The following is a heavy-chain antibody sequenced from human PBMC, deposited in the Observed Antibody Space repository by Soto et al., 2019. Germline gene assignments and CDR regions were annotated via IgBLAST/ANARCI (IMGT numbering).Heavy chain of an antibody. D-gene: IGHD3-16*01. CDR3: SRRSEVRLGEVFSWFDP. CDR2: IYHSGST. CDR1: GGSISSSNW. V-gene: IGHV4-4*02. Sequence: QVQLQESGPGLVKPSGTLSLTCAVSGGSISSSNWWSWVRQPPGKGLEWIGEIYHSGSTNYNPSLKSRVTISVDKSKSQFSLKLSSVTAADTAVYYCSRRSEVRLGEVFSWFDPWGQGTLVTVSS. J-gene: IGHJ5*02.